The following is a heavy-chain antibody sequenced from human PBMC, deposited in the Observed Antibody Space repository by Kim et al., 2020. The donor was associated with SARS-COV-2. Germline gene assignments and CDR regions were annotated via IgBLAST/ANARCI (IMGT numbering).Heavy chain of an antibody. Sequence: SETLSLTCTVSGGSISSYYWSWIRQPPGKGLEWIGYIYYSGSTNYNPSLKSRVTISVDTSKNQFSLKLSSVTAADTAVYYCARVRYSYGTYYYYYYGMDVWGQGTTVTVSS. CDR1: GGSISSYY. J-gene: IGHJ6*02. CDR2: IYYSGST. V-gene: IGHV4-59*01. D-gene: IGHD5-18*01. CDR3: ARVRYSYGTYYYYYYGMDV.